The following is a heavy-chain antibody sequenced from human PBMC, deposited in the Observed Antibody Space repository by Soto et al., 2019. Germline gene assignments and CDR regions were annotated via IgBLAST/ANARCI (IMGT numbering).Heavy chain of an antibody. CDR3: AKVRQHHYGMDV. V-gene: IGHV3-30*18. CDR2: ISYDGSNK. J-gene: IGHJ6*02. CDR1: GFTFSSYG. D-gene: IGHD1-1*01. Sequence: GGTLRLSCAVSGFTFSSYGMHWVCQAPGKGLEWVAVISYDGSNKYYADSLQGRFTISRDNSKNTLYLQMNSLRAEDTAVYYCAKVRQHHYGMDVWGQGTTVTVSS.